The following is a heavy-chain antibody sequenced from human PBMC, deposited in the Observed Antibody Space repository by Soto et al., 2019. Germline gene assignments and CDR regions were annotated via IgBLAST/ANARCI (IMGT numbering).Heavy chain of an antibody. CDR2: IKQDGSEK. J-gene: IGHJ4*02. Sequence: EVQLVESGGGLVQPGGSLRLSCAASGFTFSSYWMRWVRQAPGKGLEWVANIKQDGSEKYYVDSVKGRFTISRDNAKNSLYLQMNSLRAEDTAVYYCASLDYYDSTYFDYWGQGTLVTVSS. CDR3: ASLDYYDSTYFDY. D-gene: IGHD3-22*01. CDR1: GFTFSSYW. V-gene: IGHV3-7*01.